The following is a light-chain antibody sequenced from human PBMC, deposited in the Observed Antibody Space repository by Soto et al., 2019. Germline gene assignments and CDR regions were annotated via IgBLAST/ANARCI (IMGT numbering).Light chain of an antibody. CDR2: GAS. J-gene: IGKJ1*01. V-gene: IGKV3-15*01. CDR1: QSVRSSH. CDR3: QQYNNWPGT. Sequence: EIVLTQSPGTLSLSRVERATLSCRASQSVRSSHLAWYQQKPGQAPRLLIYGASTRATGIPARFSGSGSGTEFTLTISSLQSEDFAVYYCQQYNNWPGTFGQGTKVDIK.